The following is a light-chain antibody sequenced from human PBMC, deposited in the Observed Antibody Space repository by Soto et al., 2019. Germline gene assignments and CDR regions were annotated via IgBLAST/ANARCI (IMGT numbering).Light chain of an antibody. J-gene: IGLJ1*01. V-gene: IGLV2-14*01. CDR1: SSDVGGYNY. Sequence: CVLTLYVSVAGAPVKKNTISCTGTSSDVGGYNYVSWYQQHPGKAPKLMIYDVSNRPSGVSNRFSGSKSGNTASLTISGLQAEDEADYYCSSYTGSSTYVFGTGTKVTVL. CDR3: SSYTGSSTYV. CDR2: DVS.